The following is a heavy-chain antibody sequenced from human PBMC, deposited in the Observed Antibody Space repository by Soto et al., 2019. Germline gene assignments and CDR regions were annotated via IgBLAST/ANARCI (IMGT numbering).Heavy chain of an antibody. J-gene: IGHJ4*02. CDR1: GGTFSSYA. V-gene: IGHV1-69*06. CDR3: ARGDAYDSSGYYYGGFDY. D-gene: IGHD3-22*01. CDR2: IIPIFGTA. Sequence: QVQLVQSGAEVKKPGSSVKVSCKASGGTFSSYAISWVRQAPGQGLEWMGGIIPIFGTANYAQKFQGRVTITADKSTSTAYMELSSLRSEDTAVYYWARGDAYDSSGYYYGGFDYWGQGTLVTVSS.